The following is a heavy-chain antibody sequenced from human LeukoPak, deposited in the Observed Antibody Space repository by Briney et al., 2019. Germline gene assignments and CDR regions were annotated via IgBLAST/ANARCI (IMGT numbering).Heavy chain of an antibody. CDR3: VRLQSYYYHYMDV. V-gene: IGHV4-39*01. J-gene: IGHJ6*03. Sequence: PSETLSLTCTVSGGSTSTSLNYWGRIRQPPGKGLEWIGSLHYTGSTYSNPSLKGRVTISVDTSKNQFALRLSSVTAADTAVYFCVRLQSYYYHYMDVWGRGTTVTVSS. CDR2: LHYTGST. CDR1: GGSTSTSLNY.